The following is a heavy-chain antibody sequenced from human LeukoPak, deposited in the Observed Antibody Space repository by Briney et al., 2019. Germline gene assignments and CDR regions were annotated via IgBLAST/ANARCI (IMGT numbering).Heavy chain of an antibody. CDR2: ISGSGRST. CDR3: AKAHQLRYFDWFEDY. CDR1: GFTFCSYV. V-gene: IGHV3-23*01. Sequence: GGSLSLSCAVSGFTFCSYVVRWVREGRGRGVECVSSISGSGRSTYYADSVKGRFTISRNNSKNTLYLQMNSLRAEDTAVYYCAKAHQLRYFDWFEDYWGQGTLVTVSS. D-gene: IGHD3-9*01. J-gene: IGHJ4*02.